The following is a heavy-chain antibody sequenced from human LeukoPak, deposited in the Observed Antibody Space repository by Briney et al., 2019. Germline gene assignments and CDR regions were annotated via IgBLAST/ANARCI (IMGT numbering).Heavy chain of an antibody. CDR1: GFTFSSYG. Sequence: PGGSLRLSCAASGFTFSSYGMNWVRQAPGKGLEWVSSIRNSSSNIYYADSVKGRFTISRDNAKNSLYLQMNSLRAEDTAVYYCARDSYYDSSSLFEPWGQGTLVTVSS. V-gene: IGHV3-21*01. J-gene: IGHJ5*02. D-gene: IGHD3-22*01. CDR3: ARDSYYDSSSLFEP. CDR2: IRNSSSNI.